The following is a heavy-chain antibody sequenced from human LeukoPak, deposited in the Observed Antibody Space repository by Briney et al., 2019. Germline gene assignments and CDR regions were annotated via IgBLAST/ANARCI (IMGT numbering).Heavy chain of an antibody. J-gene: IGHJ4*02. CDR3: ASAYGDYSSFDY. Sequence: GGSLRLSCAASGFTFSSYAMSWVRQAPGRGLEWVSTLSGGARSTYYADSVKGRFTISRDNAKNSLYLQMNSLRAEDTAVYYCASAYGDYSSFDYWGQGTLVIVSS. D-gene: IGHD4-17*01. CDR2: LSGGARST. V-gene: IGHV3-23*01. CDR1: GFTFSSYA.